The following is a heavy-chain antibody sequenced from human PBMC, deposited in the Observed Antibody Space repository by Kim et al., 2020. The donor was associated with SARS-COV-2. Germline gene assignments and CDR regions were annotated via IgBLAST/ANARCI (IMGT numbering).Heavy chain of an antibody. Sequence: YYSDSVRGRFTISRDNSKNMLYLQMNSLRVEDTAVYYCAVCGIFRGYGVDVWGQGTTVTVSS. V-gene: IGHV3-33*01. J-gene: IGHJ6*02. CDR3: AVCGIFRGYGVDV. D-gene: IGHD2-21*01.